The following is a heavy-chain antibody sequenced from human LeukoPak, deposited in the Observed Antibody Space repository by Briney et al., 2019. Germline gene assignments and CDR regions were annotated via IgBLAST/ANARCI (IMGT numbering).Heavy chain of an antibody. Sequence: GGSLRLSCAASGFTFDDYGMSWVRQAPGKGLEWVSGNNWNGGSTGYADSVKGRFTISRDNAKNSLYLQMNSLRAEDTALYHCARGSGYYGSGSKPYFDYWGQGTLVTVSS. CDR3: ARGSGYYGSGSKPYFDY. D-gene: IGHD3-10*01. J-gene: IGHJ4*02. CDR2: NNWNGGST. CDR1: GFTFDDYG. V-gene: IGHV3-20*01.